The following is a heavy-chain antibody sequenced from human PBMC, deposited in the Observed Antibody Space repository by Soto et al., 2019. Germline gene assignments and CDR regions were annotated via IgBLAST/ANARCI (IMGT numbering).Heavy chain of an antibody. J-gene: IGHJ4*02. CDR2: IYHSGST. CDR3: ARVSGTTLFDY. V-gene: IGHV4-4*02. Sequence: QVQLQESGPGLVKPSGTLSLTCAVSGGSISSGNWWSWVRQPPGKGLEWIGEIYHSGSTNYNPSLKSRVPISVDKSKNQFSLKLSSVTAAYTAVYYCARVSGTTLFDYWGQGTLVTVSS. D-gene: IGHD1-7*01. CDR1: GGSISSGNW.